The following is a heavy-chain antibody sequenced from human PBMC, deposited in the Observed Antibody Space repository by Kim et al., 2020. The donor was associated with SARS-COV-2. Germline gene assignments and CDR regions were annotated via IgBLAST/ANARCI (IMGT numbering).Heavy chain of an antibody. D-gene: IGHD3-9*01. J-gene: IGHJ2*01. CDR3: ARVRVLRYFDWLRKNSWYFDL. V-gene: IGHV4-34*01. CDR2: INHSGST. CDR1: GGSFSGYY. Sequence: SETLSLTCAVYGGSFSGYYWSWIRQPPGRGLEWIGEINHSGSTNYNPSLKSRVTISVDTSKNQFSLKLSSVTAADTAVYYCARVRVLRYFDWLRKNSWYFDLWGRGTLVTVSS.